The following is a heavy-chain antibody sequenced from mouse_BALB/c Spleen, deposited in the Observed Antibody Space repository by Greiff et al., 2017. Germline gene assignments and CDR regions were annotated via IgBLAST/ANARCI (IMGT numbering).Heavy chain of an antibody. D-gene: IGHD2-14*01. CDR2: IGNKANGYTT. CDR1: GFTFTDYY. CDR3: ARDERYDAMDY. V-gene: IGHV7-3*02. J-gene: IGHJ4*01. Sequence: EVKLMESGGGLVQPGGSLRLSCATSGFTFTDYYMSWVRQPPGKALEWLGFIGNKANGYTTEYSASVKGRFTISRDNSQSILYLQMNTLRAEDSATYYCARDERYDAMDYWGQGTSVTVSS.